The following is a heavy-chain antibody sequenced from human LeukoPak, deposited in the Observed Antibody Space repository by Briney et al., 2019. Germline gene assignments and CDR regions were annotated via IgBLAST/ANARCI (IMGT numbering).Heavy chain of an antibody. CDR2: INSDGSST. V-gene: IGHV3-74*01. CDR1: GFTFSSYW. D-gene: IGHD1-26*01. Sequence: PGGSLRLSCAASGFTFSSYWMHWVRHAPGKGLVWVSRINSDGSSTSYADSVKGRFTISRDNAKNTLYLQMNSLRAEDTAVYYCALSGSYSTLDYWAQGTLVTVSS. CDR3: ALSGSYSTLDY. J-gene: IGHJ4*02.